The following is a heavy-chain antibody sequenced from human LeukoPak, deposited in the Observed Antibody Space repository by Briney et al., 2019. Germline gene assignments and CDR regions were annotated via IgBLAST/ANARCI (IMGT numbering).Heavy chain of an antibody. V-gene: IGHV3-23*01. J-gene: IGHJ4*02. CDR2: ISGSGGST. CDR1: GFRFNTYW. CDR3: AKVNAYYYDSSGYWNY. Sequence: GGSLRLSCAASGFRFNTYWMSWVRQAPGKGLEWVSAISGSGGSTYYADSAKGRFTISRDNSKNTLYLQMNSLRAEDTAVYYCAKVNAYYYDSSGYWNYWGQGTLVTVSS. D-gene: IGHD3-22*01.